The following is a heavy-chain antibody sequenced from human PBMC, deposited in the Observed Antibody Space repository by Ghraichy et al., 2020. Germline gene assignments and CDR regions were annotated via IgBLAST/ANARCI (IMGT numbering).Heavy chain of an antibody. V-gene: IGHV3-23*01. D-gene: IGHD2-2*01. CDR3: AKTPGLAYCSSTSCYFDY. Sequence: GGSLRLSCAASGFSFSTYAMSWVRQAPGKGLEWVSAISGGGGSTYYADSLKGRFTISRDNSKNTLYLQMESLRAEDTAVYYCAKTPGLAYCSSTSCYFDYWGQATLVTVSS. CDR2: ISGGGGST. CDR1: GFSFSTYA. J-gene: IGHJ4*02.